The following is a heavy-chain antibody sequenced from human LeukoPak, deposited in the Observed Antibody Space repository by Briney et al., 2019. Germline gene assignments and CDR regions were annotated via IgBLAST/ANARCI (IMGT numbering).Heavy chain of an antibody. CDR3: AREVSSSWYYVDY. D-gene: IGHD6-13*01. Sequence: GRSLRPSCAASGFTFRNYGMHWVRQAPGKGLEWVSYISSSGSTIYYADSVKGRFTISRDNAKNSLYLQMNSLRAEDTAVYYCAREVSSSWYYVDYWGQGTLVTVSS. J-gene: IGHJ4*02. V-gene: IGHV3-48*04. CDR2: ISSSGSTI. CDR1: GFTFRNYG.